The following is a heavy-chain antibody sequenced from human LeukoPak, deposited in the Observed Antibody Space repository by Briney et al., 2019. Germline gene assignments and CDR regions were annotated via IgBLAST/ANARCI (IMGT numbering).Heavy chain of an antibody. CDR3: ARSDWGVDS. CDR1: GFTFSSYA. J-gene: IGHJ4*02. CDR2: IDRDGTTT. D-gene: IGHD7-27*01. Sequence: GGSLRLSCAASGFTFSSYAMNWVREVPGKGLVWVSRIDRDGTTTSYADSVKGRLTISRDNAKNTLYLQMNSLRAEDTAVYYCARSDWGVDSWGQGTLVTVSS. V-gene: IGHV3-74*01.